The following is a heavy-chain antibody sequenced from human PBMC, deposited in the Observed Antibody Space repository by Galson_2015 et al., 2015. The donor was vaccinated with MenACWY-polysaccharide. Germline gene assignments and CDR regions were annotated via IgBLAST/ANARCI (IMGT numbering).Heavy chain of an antibody. V-gene: IGHV4-30-2*06. Sequence: TLSLTCTVSGGSISSGGYSWNWVRQSPGKALEWIGFIYHSGGTYYNPSLKSRVTVSVDKSKNQFFLKLTSVTAVDTAVYYCARMEKYCGGDCYFDSWGQGTLVTVSS. CDR1: GGSISSGGYS. D-gene: IGHD2-21*02. J-gene: IGHJ4*02. CDR2: IYHSGGT. CDR3: ARMEKYCGGDCYFDS.